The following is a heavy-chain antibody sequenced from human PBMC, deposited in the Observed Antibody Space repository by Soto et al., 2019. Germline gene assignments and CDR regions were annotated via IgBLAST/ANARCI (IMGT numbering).Heavy chain of an antibody. CDR3: ARYRYSDSLKEYYFDY. CDR2: LYYTGST. V-gene: IGHV4-30-4*01. Sequence: PSETLSLTCTVSGGSINSGDYYWSWIRQPPGKGLEWIGNLYYTGSTYYNPSPKSQVPISVDTSKKQFSLMVTSVTAADTAVYYCARYRYSDSLKEYYFDYWGQGTLVTVSS. CDR1: GGSINSGDYY. J-gene: IGHJ4*02. D-gene: IGHD3-22*01.